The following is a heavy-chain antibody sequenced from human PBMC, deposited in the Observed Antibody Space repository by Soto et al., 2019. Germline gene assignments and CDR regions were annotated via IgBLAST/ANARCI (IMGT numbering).Heavy chain of an antibody. CDR3: AKGTSHYFSYTMDV. Sequence: PGGSLRLSCAASGFTFSIYAMAWVCQAPGKGLEWVSTITSGGGGTYYADSVKGRFSISRDNSKNTLYLQMNRLRVDDTAIYSCAKGTSHYFSYTMDVWGQGTTVTVSS. CDR1: GFTFSIYA. V-gene: IGHV3-23*01. J-gene: IGHJ6*02. CDR2: ITSGGGGT.